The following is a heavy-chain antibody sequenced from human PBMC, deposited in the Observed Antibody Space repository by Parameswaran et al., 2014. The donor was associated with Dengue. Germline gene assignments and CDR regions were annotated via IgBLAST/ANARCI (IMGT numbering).Heavy chain of an antibody. V-gene: IGHV5-51*01. CDR3: ARRATRGSWWLDP. J-gene: IGHJ5*02. CDR2: IYPRDSDL. Sequence: VRQMPGKGLDYMGIIYPRDSDLRYSPSVQGQVTISADKSINTAYLHWNSLKASDTAIYYCARRATRGSWWLDPWGQGTLVTVSS. D-gene: IGHD3-10*01.